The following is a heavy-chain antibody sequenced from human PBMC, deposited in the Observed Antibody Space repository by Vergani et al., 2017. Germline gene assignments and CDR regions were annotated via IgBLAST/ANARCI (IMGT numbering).Heavy chain of an antibody. CDR2: IRSKANSYAT. J-gene: IGHJ6*02. V-gene: IGHV3-73*01. Sequence: EVQLVESGGGLVQPGGSLKLSCAASGFTFSGSAMHWVRQASGKGLEWVGRIRSKANSYATAYAASVKGRFTISRDDSKNTAYLQMNSLRAEDTAVYYCASNGGNSGGFYYYGMDVWGQGP. CDR1: GFTFSGSA. D-gene: IGHD4-23*01. CDR3: ASNGGNSGGFYYYGMDV.